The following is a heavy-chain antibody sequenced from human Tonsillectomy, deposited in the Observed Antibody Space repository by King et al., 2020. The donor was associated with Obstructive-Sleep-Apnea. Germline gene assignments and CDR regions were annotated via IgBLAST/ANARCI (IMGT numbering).Heavy chain of an antibody. V-gene: IGHV4-39*07. D-gene: IGHD5-18*01. J-gene: IGHJ4*02. Sequence: QLQESGPGLVKPSETLSLTCTVSGGSISSSSYYLGWIRQPPGKGLVWSGRVYYSGSTYPNPSLKSRVTISLDTSKNPYSLNLKSVTAADTGVYYCARPAEYSYHYFDYWGQGALVTVSS. CDR1: GGSISSSSYY. CDR2: VYYSGST. CDR3: ARPAEYSYHYFDY.